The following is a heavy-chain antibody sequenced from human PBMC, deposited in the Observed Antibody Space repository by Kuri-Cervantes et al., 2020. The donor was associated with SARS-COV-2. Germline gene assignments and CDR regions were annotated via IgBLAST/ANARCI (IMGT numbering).Heavy chain of an antibody. J-gene: IGHJ4*02. D-gene: IGHD1-26*01. CDR1: GYTLTELS. CDR3: ATHAIVGATSFDY. CDR2: FDPEDGET. Sequence: ASVKVSCKVSGYTLTELSMHWVRQAPGKGLEWMGGFDPEDGETIYAQKFQGRVTMTEDTSTDTAYMEPSSLRSEDTAVYYCATHAIVGATSFDYWGQGTLVTVPS. V-gene: IGHV1-24*01.